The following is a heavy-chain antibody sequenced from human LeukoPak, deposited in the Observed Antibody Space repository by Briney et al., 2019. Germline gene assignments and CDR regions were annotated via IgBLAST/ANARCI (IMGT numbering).Heavy chain of an antibody. CDR2: IYYSGNT. CDR3: ARGVEMATSYYYYYYMDV. D-gene: IGHD5-24*01. Sequence: PSETLSLTCTVSGGSISSYYWSWIRQPPGKGLEWIGYIYYSGNTNYNPSLKSRVTISVDTSKNQFSLKLSSVTAADTAVYYCARGVEMATSYYYYYYMDVWGKGTTVTVSS. V-gene: IGHV4-59*01. J-gene: IGHJ6*03. CDR1: GGSISSYY.